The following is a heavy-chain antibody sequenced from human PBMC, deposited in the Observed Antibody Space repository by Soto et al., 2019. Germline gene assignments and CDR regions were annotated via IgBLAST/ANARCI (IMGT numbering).Heavy chain of an antibody. CDR3: ASFARDIVVVPAATRRHYYGMDV. J-gene: IGHJ6*02. CDR2: ISAYNGNT. D-gene: IGHD2-2*01. V-gene: IGHV1-18*01. Sequence: ASVKVCCKASRYAFTSYGISWVRQAPGQGLEWMGWISAYNGNTNYAQKLQGRVTMTTDTSTSTAYMELRSLRSDDTAVYYCASFARDIVVVPAATRRHYYGMDVWGQGTTVTVSS. CDR1: RYAFTSYG.